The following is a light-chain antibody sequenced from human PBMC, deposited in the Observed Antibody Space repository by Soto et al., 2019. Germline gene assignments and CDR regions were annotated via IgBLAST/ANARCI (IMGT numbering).Light chain of an antibody. CDR1: QSVSFH. CDR3: QQSDSTPLT. V-gene: IGKV1-39*01. Sequence: DIQMTQSPSSLSASVGDRVTITCRASQSVSFHLNWYQQKPGKAPKLLIYAASSLQSGVPSRFSGSGSGTDFTLTISSLQPEDFATYYCQQSDSTPLTFGGGTKVEIK. J-gene: IGKJ4*01. CDR2: AAS.